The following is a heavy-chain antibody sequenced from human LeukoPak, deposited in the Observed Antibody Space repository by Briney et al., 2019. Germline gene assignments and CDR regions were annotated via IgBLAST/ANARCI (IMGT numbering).Heavy chain of an antibody. V-gene: IGHV5-51*01. CDR2: IYPGDSDT. CDR3: ARPSFEQFDY. D-gene: IGHD3-9*01. Sequence: GEALKISWKGSGYIFTRYWIGWVRQMPGKGLEGMGIIYPGDSDTRYSPSFQGQVTIPAHKSISTAYLQWSSLKASDTAMYYCARPSFEQFDYWGQGTLVTVSS. J-gene: IGHJ4*02. CDR1: GYIFTRYW.